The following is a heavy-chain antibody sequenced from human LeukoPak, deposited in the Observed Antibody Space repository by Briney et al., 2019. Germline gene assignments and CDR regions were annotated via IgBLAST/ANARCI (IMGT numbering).Heavy chain of an antibody. J-gene: IGHJ4*02. CDR2: IYSVSTT. D-gene: IGHD5-18*01. V-gene: IGHV3-66*01. Sequence: GGSLRLSCVASGFTVSGHYMSWVRQAPGKGLEWVSTIYSVSTTYYADSVKDRFTVSGDNSKNTLYLQMNSLRVEDTAVYYCARDGGYSYGYGFDYWGQGTLVTVSS. CDR1: GFTVSGHY. CDR3: ARDGGYSYGYGFDY.